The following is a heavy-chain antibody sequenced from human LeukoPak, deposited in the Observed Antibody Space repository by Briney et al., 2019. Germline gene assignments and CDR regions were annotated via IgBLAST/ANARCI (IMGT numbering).Heavy chain of an antibody. Sequence: SETLSLTCAVYGGSFSGYYWSWIRQPPGKGLEWIGEINHSGSTNYNPSLKSRVTISVDTSKNQFSLKLSSVTAAGTAVYYCARRGYCSSTSCYVDFDYWGQGTLVTVSS. V-gene: IGHV4-34*01. CDR3: ARRGYCSSTSCYVDFDY. CDR1: GGSFSGYY. J-gene: IGHJ4*02. D-gene: IGHD2-2*01. CDR2: INHSGST.